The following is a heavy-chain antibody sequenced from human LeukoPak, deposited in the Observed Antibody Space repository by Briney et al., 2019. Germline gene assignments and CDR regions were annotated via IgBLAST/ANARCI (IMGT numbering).Heavy chain of an antibody. V-gene: IGHV3-66*01. Sequence: GGSLRLSCAASGFTVSSNFMNWVRQAPGKGLEWVSLIYSGGSTYYADSVKGRFTISRDISKNTLFLQLNSLRAEDTAVYYCARGGVVVAAIDAFDIWGQGTLVTVSS. D-gene: IGHD2-15*01. CDR2: IYSGGST. J-gene: IGHJ3*02. CDR3: ARGGVVVAAIDAFDI. CDR1: GFTVSSNF.